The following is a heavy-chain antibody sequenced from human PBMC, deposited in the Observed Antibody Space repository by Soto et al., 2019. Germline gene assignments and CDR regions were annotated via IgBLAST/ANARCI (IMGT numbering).Heavy chain of an antibody. Sequence: SGPTLVNPTETLTLTCTVSGFSLSNARMGVSWIRQPPGKALEWLAHIFSNDEKSYSTSLKSRLTISKDTSKSQVVLTMTNMDPVDTATYYCARIRSGYDSGYYYYYMDVWGKGTTVTVSS. CDR2: IFSNDEK. J-gene: IGHJ6*03. V-gene: IGHV2-26*01. D-gene: IGHD5-12*01. CDR1: GFSLSNARMG. CDR3: ARIRSGYDSGYYYYYMDV.